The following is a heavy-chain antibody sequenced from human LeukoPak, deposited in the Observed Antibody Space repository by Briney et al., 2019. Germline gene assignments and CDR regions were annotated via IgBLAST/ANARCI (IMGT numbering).Heavy chain of an antibody. J-gene: IGHJ4*02. D-gene: IGHD3-22*01. CDR1: GGSIGSYY. CDR3: ARDSSYYYDSSGYYDY. V-gene: IGHV4-59*01. Sequence: SETLSLTCTVSGGSIGSYYWSWIRQPPGKGLEWIGYIYYSGSTNYNPSLKSRVTISVDTSKNQFSLKLSSVTAADTAVYYCARDSSYYYDSSGYYDYWGQGTLVTVSS. CDR2: IYYSGST.